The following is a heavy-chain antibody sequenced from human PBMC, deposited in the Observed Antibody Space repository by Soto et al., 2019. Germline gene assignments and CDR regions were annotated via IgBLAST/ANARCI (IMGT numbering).Heavy chain of an antibody. CDR2: INPNSGGT. CDR1: GYTFTGYY. Sequence: ASVKVSCKASGYTFTGYYMHWVRQAPGQGLEWMGWINPNSGGTNYAQKFQGRVTMTRDTSISTAYMELSRLRSDDTAVYYCARSNCSGGSCYSFYGMDVWGQGTTVTVSS. CDR3: ARSNCSGGSCYSFYGMDV. D-gene: IGHD2-15*01. V-gene: IGHV1-2*02. J-gene: IGHJ6*02.